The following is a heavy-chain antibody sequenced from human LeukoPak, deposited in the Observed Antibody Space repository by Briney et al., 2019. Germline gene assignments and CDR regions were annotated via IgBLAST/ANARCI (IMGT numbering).Heavy chain of an antibody. CDR2: ISGSGGST. Sequence: PGGTLRLSCAASEFTFSSYAMSWVRQAPGKGLEWVSAISGSGGSTYYADSVKGRFTISRDNSKNTLHLQMNTLRAEDTAVYYCAKGAAAAIYYYYYYMDVWGKGTTVTVSS. CDR1: EFTFSSYA. J-gene: IGHJ6*03. V-gene: IGHV3-23*01. D-gene: IGHD2-2*02. CDR3: AKGAAAAIYYYYYYMDV.